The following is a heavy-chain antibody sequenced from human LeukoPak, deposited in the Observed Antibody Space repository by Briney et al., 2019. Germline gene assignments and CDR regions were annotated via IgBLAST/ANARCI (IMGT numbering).Heavy chain of an antibody. CDR3: ASLGVVVITTFDY. CDR2: IYYSGST. Sequence: SETPSLTCTVSGGSISSSSYYWGWIRQPPGKGLEWIGSIYYSGSTYYNPSLKSRVTISVDTSKNQFSLKLSSVTAADTAVYYCASLGVVVITTFDYWGQGTLVTVSS. CDR1: GGSISSSSYY. J-gene: IGHJ4*02. V-gene: IGHV4-39*01. D-gene: IGHD3-22*01.